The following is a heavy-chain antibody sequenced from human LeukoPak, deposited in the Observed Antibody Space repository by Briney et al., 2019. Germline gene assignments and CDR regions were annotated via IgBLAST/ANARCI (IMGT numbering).Heavy chain of an antibody. D-gene: IGHD7-27*01. Sequence: ASVKVSCKASGYTFTSYYIHWVRHATGQALERMGVINPSGGSTTYSQNFQGGVTMTSDTSTTTVYMELSSLRSADTALYYCARDPEANWAFFDHWGQGTLVTVSS. J-gene: IGHJ4*02. V-gene: IGHV1-46*01. CDR1: GYTFTSYY. CDR3: ARDPEANWAFFDH. CDR2: INPSGGST.